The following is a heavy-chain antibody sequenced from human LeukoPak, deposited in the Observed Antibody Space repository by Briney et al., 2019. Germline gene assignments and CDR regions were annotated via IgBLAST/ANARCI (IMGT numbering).Heavy chain of an antibody. Sequence: PGRSLRLSCAASGFTFSSYAMHWVRQAPGKGLEWVAVISYDGSNKYYADSVKGRFTITRDNSKNTLYLQMNSLRAEDTAVYYCARVAGPHYSINGPFDYWGQGTLVTVSS. V-gene: IGHV3-30*01. CDR1: GFTFSSYA. CDR2: ISYDGSNK. D-gene: IGHD2-21*01. J-gene: IGHJ4*02. CDR3: ARVAGPHYSINGPFDY.